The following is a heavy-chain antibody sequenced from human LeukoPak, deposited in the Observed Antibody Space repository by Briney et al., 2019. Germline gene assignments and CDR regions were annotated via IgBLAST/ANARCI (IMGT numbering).Heavy chain of an antibody. CDR3: ARSYYDSSGYYRFDY. D-gene: IGHD3-22*01. V-gene: IGHV1-69*13. Sequence: GASVKVSCKASGYTFTGYYMHWVRQAPGQGLEWMGGIIPIFGTANYAQKFQGRVTITADESTSTAYMELSSLRSEDTAVYYCARSYYDSSGYYRFDYWGQGTLVTVSS. CDR1: GYTFTGYY. CDR2: IIPIFGTA. J-gene: IGHJ4*02.